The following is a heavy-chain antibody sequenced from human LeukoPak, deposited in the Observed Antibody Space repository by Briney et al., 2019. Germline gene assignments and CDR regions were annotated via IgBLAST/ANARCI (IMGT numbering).Heavy chain of an antibody. CDR3: ARDSVGVGYCSSTSCLDAFDV. Sequence: SETLSLTCTVSGGSISSLSYYWSWIRQPAGKGLEWIGRIYTSGNTNYNPSLKSRVTISVDTSKNQFSLKLSSVTAADTAVYCCARDSVGVGYCSSTSCLDAFDVWGQGTMVTVSS. V-gene: IGHV4-61*02. D-gene: IGHD2-2*01. CDR2: IYTSGNT. CDR1: GGSISSLSYY. J-gene: IGHJ3*01.